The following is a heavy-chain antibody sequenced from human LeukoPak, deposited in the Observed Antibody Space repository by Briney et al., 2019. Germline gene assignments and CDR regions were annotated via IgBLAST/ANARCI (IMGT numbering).Heavy chain of an antibody. CDR1: GFTFSNYW. CDR3: ASGRQLGY. Sequence: PPGGSLSLSCAASGFTFSNYWMSWVRQAPGKGLEWVANIKEDGSEKYYVDPVKGRFTISRDNARNSLYLQMNSLRAEDTAVYYCASGRQLGYWGQGTLVTVSS. J-gene: IGHJ4*02. V-gene: IGHV3-7*01. CDR2: IKEDGSEK. D-gene: IGHD6-13*01.